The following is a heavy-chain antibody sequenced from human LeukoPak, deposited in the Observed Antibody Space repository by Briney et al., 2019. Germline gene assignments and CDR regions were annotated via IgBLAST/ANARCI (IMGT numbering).Heavy chain of an antibody. D-gene: IGHD3-10*01. CDR1: GFTFTNAW. Sequence: GGSLRLSCAASGFTFTNAWMTWVRQTPGKGLEWVGRIKSKGDGETTDYAAPVKGRFSVSRDDSKATMYLQMYSLEAEDTAVYYCTTDLGLTMIRGVIVDWGQGALVSVSS. CDR2: IKSKGDGETT. V-gene: IGHV3-15*01. CDR3: TTDLGLTMIRGVIVD. J-gene: IGHJ4*02.